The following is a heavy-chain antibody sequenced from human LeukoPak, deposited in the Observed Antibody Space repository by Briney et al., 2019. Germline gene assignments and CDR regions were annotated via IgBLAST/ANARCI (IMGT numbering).Heavy chain of an antibody. D-gene: IGHD1-26*01. Sequence: ASVKVSCKVSGYTLTELSKHRVRQAPGKGLEWMGGFDPEDGETIYAQKFQGRVTMTEDTSTDTAYMELSSLRSEDTAVYYCATDLARGFIVGATSYWGQGTLVTVSS. CDR1: GYTLTELS. J-gene: IGHJ4*02. V-gene: IGHV1-24*01. CDR2: FDPEDGET. CDR3: ATDLARGFIVGATSY.